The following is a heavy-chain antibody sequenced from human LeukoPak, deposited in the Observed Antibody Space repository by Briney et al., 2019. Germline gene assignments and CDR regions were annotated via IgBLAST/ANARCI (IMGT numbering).Heavy chain of an antibody. CDR2: MNPNSGNT. CDR1: GYTFTSYD. J-gene: IGHJ6*03. Sequence: ASVKVSCKASGYTFTSYDINWVRQATGQGLGWMGWMNPNSGNTGYAQKFQGRVAITRNTSISTAYMELSSLRSEDTAVYYCARGELRSRITIFGVATRPTYYYMDVWGKGTTVTVSS. V-gene: IGHV1-8*03. CDR3: ARGELRSRITIFGVATRPTYYYMDV. D-gene: IGHD3-3*01.